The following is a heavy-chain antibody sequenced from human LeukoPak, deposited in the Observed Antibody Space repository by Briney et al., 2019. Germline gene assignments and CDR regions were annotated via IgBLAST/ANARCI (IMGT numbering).Heavy chain of an antibody. CDR3: AKDRVGSSGYYFNWYFDL. J-gene: IGHJ2*01. V-gene: IGHV3-23*03. CDR1: GFTFSSYS. Sequence: GGSLRLSCAASGFTFSSYSMNWVRQAPGKGLEWVSVIYSGGSTYYADSVKGRFTISRDNSKNTLYLQMNSLRAEDTAVYYCAKDRVGSSGYYFNWYFDLWGRGTLVTVSS. D-gene: IGHD3-22*01. CDR2: IYSGGST.